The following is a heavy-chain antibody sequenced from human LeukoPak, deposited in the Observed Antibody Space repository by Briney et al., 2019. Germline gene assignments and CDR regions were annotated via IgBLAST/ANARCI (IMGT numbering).Heavy chain of an antibody. D-gene: IGHD3-22*01. J-gene: IGHJ4*02. CDR3: ARSRRRSGYSQGGY. CDR1: GYTFTSYG. CDR2: ISAYNGNT. V-gene: IGHV1-18*01. Sequence: ASVKVSCKASGYTFTSYGISWVRQAPGQGLEWMGWISAYNGNTNYAQKLQGRVTMTTDTSTSTAYMELRSLRSDDTVVYYCARSRRRSGYSQGGYWGQGTLVTVSS.